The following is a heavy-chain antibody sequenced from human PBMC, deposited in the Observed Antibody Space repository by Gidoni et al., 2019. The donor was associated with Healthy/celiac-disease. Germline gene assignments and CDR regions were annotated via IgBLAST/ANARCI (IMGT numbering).Heavy chain of an antibody. CDR3: ANGDYGDFSIPFDY. D-gene: IGHD4-17*01. V-gene: IGHV3-30*18. CDR1: GFTFSSYG. Sequence: QVQLVESGGGVVQPGRSLRLSCAASGFTFSSYGMHWVRQAPGKGLEWVAVISYDGSNKYYADSVKGRFTISRDNSKNTLYLQMNSLRAEDTAVYYCANGDYGDFSIPFDYWGQGTLVTVSS. J-gene: IGHJ4*02. CDR2: ISYDGSNK.